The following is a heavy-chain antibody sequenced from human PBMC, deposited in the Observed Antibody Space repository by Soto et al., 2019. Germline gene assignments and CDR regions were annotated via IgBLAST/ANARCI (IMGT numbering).Heavy chain of an antibody. D-gene: IGHD6-13*01. V-gene: IGHV1-69*06. Sequence: QVQLIQSGAEVKKPGSSVRVSCKASGGSFSTYVITWVRQAPGQGLEWMGGIIPIFGAPNYAQKFQGRVTITADKSTDTAYMDLISLRSEDTAVYYCVREMSSSWYAAFDLWGPGIMVTVSS. CDR1: GGSFSTYV. CDR2: IIPIFGAP. J-gene: IGHJ3*01. CDR3: VREMSSSWYAAFDL.